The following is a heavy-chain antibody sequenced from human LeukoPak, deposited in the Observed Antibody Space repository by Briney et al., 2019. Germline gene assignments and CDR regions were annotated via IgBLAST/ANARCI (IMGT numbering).Heavy chain of an antibody. CDR1: GYSFTNYW. CDR2: LYPDGSAT. Sequence: PGESLKISCKGSGYSFTNYWIGWVRQMPGRGLEWMGMLYPDGSATTYHPSFEGRVTISADKSVTTAYLEWNSLKASDTALYYCVRQGLQSGTYPAYWGPGTLVTVSS. D-gene: IGHD1-26*01. CDR3: VRQGLQSGTYPAY. J-gene: IGHJ4*02. V-gene: IGHV5-51*01.